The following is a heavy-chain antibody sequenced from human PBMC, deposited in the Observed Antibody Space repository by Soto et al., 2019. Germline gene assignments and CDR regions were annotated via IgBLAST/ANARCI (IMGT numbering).Heavy chain of an antibody. CDR2: IYYSGST. D-gene: IGHD1-26*01. V-gene: IGHV4-59*01. J-gene: IGHJ6*04. Sequence: SEALSLTGTVSGGSISSCYWSWIRQPPGKGLEGIGYIYYSGSTNYNPSLKSRVTLSVDTSKNQFSMKLSSVPAADKAVYYCEREKSSGYDSGMDVWREGNTVTVTS. CDR3: EREKSSGYDSGMDV. CDR1: GGSISSCY.